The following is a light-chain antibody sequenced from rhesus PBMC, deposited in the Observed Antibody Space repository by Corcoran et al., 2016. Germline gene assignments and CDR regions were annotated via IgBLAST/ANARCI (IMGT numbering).Light chain of an antibody. J-gene: IGKJ4*01. V-gene: IGKV1S17*01. CDR1: QGICNN. CDR2: AAS. Sequence: DIQMTQSPSSLSASVGDRVTITCQASQGICNNLAWYQKKPGKVPKLLIYAASTVQSGVPSRVSGSGADTYVTLTISILQPEDCATYYCQHGYGIPLTFGGGTKVEIK. CDR3: QHGYGIPLT.